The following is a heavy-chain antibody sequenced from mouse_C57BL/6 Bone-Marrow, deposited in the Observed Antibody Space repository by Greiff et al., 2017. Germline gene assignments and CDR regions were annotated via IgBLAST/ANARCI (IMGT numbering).Heavy chain of an antibody. CDR1: GYTFTDYN. D-gene: IGHD1-1*02. J-gene: IGHJ3*01. CDR2: INPNNGGT. V-gene: IGHV1-18*01. Sequence: EVQLQQSGPELVKPGASVKIPCKASGYTFTDYNMDWVKQSHGKSLEWIGDINPNNGGTIYNQKFKGKATLTVDNSSNTAYMELRSLASAATSVSYCARGDYGGYWFAYWGQGTLVTVST. CDR3: ARGDYGGYWFAY.